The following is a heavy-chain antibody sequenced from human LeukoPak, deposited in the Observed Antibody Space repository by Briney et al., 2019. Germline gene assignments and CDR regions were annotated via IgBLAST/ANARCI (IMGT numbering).Heavy chain of an antibody. CDR3: AKDPQIVVVTAIIDY. J-gene: IGHJ4*02. Sequence: PGGSLRLSCAASGFTFNIYAMSWVRQAPGKGLEWVSAISGSGGTTYYADSVKGRFTISRDNSKNTLYLQMNSLRAEDTAVYYCAKDPQIVVVTAIIDYWGQGTLVTVSS. CDR1: GFTFNIYA. CDR2: ISGSGGTT. V-gene: IGHV3-23*01. D-gene: IGHD2-21*02.